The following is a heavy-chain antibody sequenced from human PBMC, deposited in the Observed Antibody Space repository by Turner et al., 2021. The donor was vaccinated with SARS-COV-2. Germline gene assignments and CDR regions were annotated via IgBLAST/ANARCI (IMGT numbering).Heavy chain of an antibody. CDR2: FFYAGAT. J-gene: IGHJ4*02. Sequence: QLHLYQSGPGLGRPSETPSLVCSLSRGRRDNSNYYWGWVRQPPGEGLEWIGSFFYAGATYDDPAKKSRLDISVDLSKNQFSLTLKAMTAADAAVYYCEAPGGIGASFYVESWGQGALVIVSS. CDR1: RGRRDNSNYY. CDR3: EAPGGIGASFYVES. D-gene: IGHD3-16*01. V-gene: IGHV4-39*05.